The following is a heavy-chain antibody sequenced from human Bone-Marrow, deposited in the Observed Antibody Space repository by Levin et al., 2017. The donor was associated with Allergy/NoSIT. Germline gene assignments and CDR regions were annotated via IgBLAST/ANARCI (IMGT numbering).Heavy chain of an antibody. CDR2: IKQDGSEK. J-gene: IGHJ4*02. CDR3: ARGARVAATAGLFDY. Sequence: PGGSLRLSCAASGFTFSSYWMSWVRQAPGKGLEWVANIKQDGSEKYYVDSVKGRFTISRDNAKNSLYLQMNSLRAEDTAVYYCARGARVAATAGLFDYWGQGTLVTVSS. V-gene: IGHV3-7*03. D-gene: IGHD2-15*01. CDR1: GFTFSSYW.